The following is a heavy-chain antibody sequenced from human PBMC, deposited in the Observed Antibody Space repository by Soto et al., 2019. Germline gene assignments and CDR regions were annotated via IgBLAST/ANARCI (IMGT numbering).Heavy chain of an antibody. CDR1: GFTFSNYW. CDR3: ATAIEAPFNNYDY. V-gene: IGHV3-7*01. J-gene: IGHJ4*02. Sequence: EVQLVESGGDLVQPGGSLSLSCVASGFTFSNYWMNWVRQAPGMGLEWVAGIKEDASEKNYVDSVKGRFSISRDNAKNSLFLRLNSLRAEDTAVYYCATAIEAPFNNYDYWGQGTLVTVSS. CDR2: IKEDASEK.